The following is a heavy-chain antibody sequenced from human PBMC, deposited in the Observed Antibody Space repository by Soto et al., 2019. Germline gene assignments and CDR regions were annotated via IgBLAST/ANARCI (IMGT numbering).Heavy chain of an antibody. D-gene: IGHD5-12*01. J-gene: IGHJ6*02. Sequence: QVQLVESGGGVVQPGRSLRLSCRVSGITLNNSGIHWVRQAPGKGLEWMAVISHDGSEQYYADSMKGRLNISRDNSKNTVNLQMNSLRGEDTAIYYCVKDRVPGAYGHYYGMDVWGQGTTVTVFS. V-gene: IGHV3-30*18. CDR3: VKDRVPGAYGHYYGMDV. CDR1: GITLNNSG. CDR2: ISHDGSEQ.